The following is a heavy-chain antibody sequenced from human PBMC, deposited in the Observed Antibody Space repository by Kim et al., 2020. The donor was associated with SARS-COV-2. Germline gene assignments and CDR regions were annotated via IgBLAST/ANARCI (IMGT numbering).Heavy chain of an antibody. J-gene: IGHJ4*02. CDR2: INPSGGST. CDR1: GYTFTSYY. Sequence: ASVKVSCKASGYTFTSYYMHWVRQAPGQGLEWMGIINPSGGSTSYAQKFQGRVTMTRDTSTSTVYMELSSLRSEDTAVYYCARDGQSSGWYRAFDYWGQGTLVTVSS. CDR3: ARDGQSSGWYRAFDY. D-gene: IGHD6-19*01. V-gene: IGHV1-46*01.